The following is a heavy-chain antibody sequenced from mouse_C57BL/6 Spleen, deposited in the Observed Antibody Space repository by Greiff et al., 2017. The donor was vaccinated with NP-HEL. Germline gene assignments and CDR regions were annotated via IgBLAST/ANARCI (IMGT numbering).Heavy chain of an antibody. V-gene: IGHV5-6*01. Sequence: VQLKESGGDLVKPGGSLKLSCAASGFTFSSYGMSWVRQTPDKRLEWVATISSGGSYPYYPDSVKGRFTISRDNAKNTLYLQMSSLKSEDTAMYYCARQSYEYDGFAYWGQVTLVTVSA. D-gene: IGHD2-4*01. CDR3: ARQSYEYDGFAY. J-gene: IGHJ3*01. CDR2: ISSGGSYP. CDR1: GFTFSSYG.